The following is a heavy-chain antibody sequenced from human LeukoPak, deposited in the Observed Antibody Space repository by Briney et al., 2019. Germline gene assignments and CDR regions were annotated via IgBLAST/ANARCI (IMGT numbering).Heavy chain of an antibody. J-gene: IGHJ4*02. D-gene: IGHD1-20*01. CDR3: ARGNWNPTATFDY. CDR2: IIPIFGTA. CDR1: GGTFSSYA. V-gene: IGHV1-69*05. Sequence: GASVKVSRKASGGTFSSYAISWVRQAPGQGLEWMGRIIPIFGTANYAQKFQGRVTITTDESTSTAYMELSSLRSEDTAVYYCARGNWNPTATFDYWGQGTLVTVSS.